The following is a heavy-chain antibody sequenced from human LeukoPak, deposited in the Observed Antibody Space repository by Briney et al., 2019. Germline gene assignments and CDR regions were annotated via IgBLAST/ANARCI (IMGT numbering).Heavy chain of an antibody. CDR3: ARDPYSGTYGDTYYYYMDV. J-gene: IGHJ6*03. V-gene: IGHV3-21*01. CDR1: GFTFSSYT. D-gene: IGHD1-26*01. CDR2: ISSTSSYI. Sequence: GGSLRLSCAASGFTFSSYTMNWVRQAPGKGLEWVSSISSTSSYIYYADSVKGRFTISRDNARNSLYLQMNSLRAEDTAVYYCARDPYSGTYGDTYYYYMDVWGKGTTVTISS.